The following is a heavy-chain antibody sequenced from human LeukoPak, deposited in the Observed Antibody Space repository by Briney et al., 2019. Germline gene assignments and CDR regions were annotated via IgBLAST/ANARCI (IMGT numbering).Heavy chain of an antibody. D-gene: IGHD4-11*01. J-gene: IGHJ5*02. CDR1: GYAFTGYY. CDR3: ARDDYRYNWFDP. V-gene: IGHV1-2*02. Sequence: GASVKVSCKASGYAFTGYYMHWVRRAPGQGLEWMGWINPNSGGTNYAQKFQGRVTMTRDTSISTAYMELSRLRSDDTAVYYCARDDYRYNWFDPWGQGTLVTVSS. CDR2: INPNSGGT.